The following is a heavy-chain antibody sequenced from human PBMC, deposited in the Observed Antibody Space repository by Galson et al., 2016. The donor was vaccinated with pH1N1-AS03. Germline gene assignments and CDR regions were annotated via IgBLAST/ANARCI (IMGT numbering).Heavy chain of an antibody. CDR2: ISDSGSTT. V-gene: IGHV3-23*01. D-gene: IGHD5-24*01. CDR3: ATVNAEMDDAFAI. J-gene: IGHJ3*02. Sequence: SLRLSCAASGLRFSNHVMSWVRQAPGKGLHWVSTISDSGSTTYHGDSVKGRFTTSRDNSQNTLFLHMNSLRAEDTALYSCATVNAEMDDAFAIWGRGTMVTVSS. CDR1: GLRFSNHV.